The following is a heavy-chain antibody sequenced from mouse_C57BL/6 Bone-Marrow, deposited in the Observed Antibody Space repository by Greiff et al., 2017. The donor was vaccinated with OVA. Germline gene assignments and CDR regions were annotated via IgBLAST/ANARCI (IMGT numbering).Heavy chain of an antibody. Sequence: EVKLVESGGGLVKPGGSLKLSCAASGFTFSSYTMSWVRQTPEKRLEWVATISGGGGNTYYPDRVTGRFTISSDNAKNALYLPMSSLMTEDTALYYWAGRVAYYSNYVDYAMDDWGQGTSVTVSS. D-gene: IGHD2-5*01. CDR3: AGRVAYYSNYVDYAMDD. J-gene: IGHJ4*01. CDR2: ISGGGGNT. V-gene: IGHV5-9*01. CDR1: GFTFSSYT.